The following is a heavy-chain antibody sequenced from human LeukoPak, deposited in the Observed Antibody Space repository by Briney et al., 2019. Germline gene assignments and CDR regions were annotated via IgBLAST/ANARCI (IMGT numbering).Heavy chain of an antibody. D-gene: IGHD6-13*01. Sequence: GGSLRLSCAASGFTVSSNYMSWVRQAPGKGLEWLSVIYSGGSTYYADSVKGRFTISRDNSKNTLYLQMNSLRAEDTAVYYCAKTYSSRIASSWFDPWGQGTLVTVSS. V-gene: IGHV3-66*01. CDR1: GFTVSSNY. J-gene: IGHJ5*02. CDR3: AKTYSSRIASSWFDP. CDR2: IYSGGST.